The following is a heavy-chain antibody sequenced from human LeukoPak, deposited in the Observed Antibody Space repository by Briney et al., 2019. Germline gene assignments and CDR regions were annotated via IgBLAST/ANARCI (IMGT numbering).Heavy chain of an antibody. CDR1: GYTFTSYG. J-gene: IGHJ6*03. CDR3: ARDQGITIFGVVTNYYMDV. CDR2: ISAYNGNT. Sequence: ASVKVSCKASGYTFTSYGISWVRQAPGQGLEWMGWISAYNGNTNYAQKLQGRVTMTTDTSTSTAYMELGSLRSDDTAVYYCARDQGITIFGVVTNYYMDVWGKGTTVTVSS. D-gene: IGHD3-3*01. V-gene: IGHV1-18*01.